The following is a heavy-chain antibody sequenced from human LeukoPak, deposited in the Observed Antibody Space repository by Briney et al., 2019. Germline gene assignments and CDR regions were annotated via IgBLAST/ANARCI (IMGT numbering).Heavy chain of an antibody. CDR1: GFTFSSYW. Sequence: PGGSLRLSCAASGFTFSSYWMSWVRQAPGKGLEWVANIKQDGSEKYYVDSVKGRFTISRDNAKNSLYLQMNSLRAEDTAVYYCARDYPYYSDTSILDRFDYWGQGTLVTVSS. CDR2: IKQDGSEK. D-gene: IGHD3-22*01. CDR3: ARDYPYYSDTSILDRFDY. V-gene: IGHV3-7*05. J-gene: IGHJ4*02.